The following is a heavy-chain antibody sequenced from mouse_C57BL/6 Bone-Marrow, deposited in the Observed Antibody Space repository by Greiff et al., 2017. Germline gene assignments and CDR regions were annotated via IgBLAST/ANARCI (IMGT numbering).Heavy chain of an antibody. CDR2: INPGSGGT. CDR3: ARLPPYEYDEDYYAMDY. CDR1: GYAFTNYL. D-gene: IGHD2-4*01. V-gene: IGHV1-54*01. J-gene: IGHJ4*01. Sequence: QVQLQQSGAELVRPGTSVKVSCKASGYAFTNYLIEWVKQRPGQGLEWIGVINPGSGGTNYNEKFKGKATLTADKSSSTAYMQLSSLTSEDSAVYFCARLPPYEYDEDYYAMDYWGQGTSVTVSS.